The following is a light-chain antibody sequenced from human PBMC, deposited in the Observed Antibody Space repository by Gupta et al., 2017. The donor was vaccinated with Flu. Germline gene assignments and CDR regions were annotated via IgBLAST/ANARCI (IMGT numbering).Light chain of an antibody. Sequence: EIVLTQSPGTLSLSPGERATLSCRASQSVSTNYLAWYQQKPGQAPRLLIFGASSRAIGIPDRFSGSGSGTEFTLTVSRLEPEDFAVYFCHQYGSSPWTFGQGTKVEIK. V-gene: IGKV3-20*01. CDR3: HQYGSSPWT. J-gene: IGKJ1*01. CDR2: GAS. CDR1: QSVSTNY.